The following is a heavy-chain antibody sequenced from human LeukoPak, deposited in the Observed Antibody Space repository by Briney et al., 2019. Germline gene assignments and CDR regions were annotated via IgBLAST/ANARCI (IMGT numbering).Heavy chain of an antibody. D-gene: IGHD6-19*01. CDR1: GFTFSSYG. V-gene: IGHV3-48*02. CDR3: ARAGGGSSGWYDY. CDR2: VSSSSTTI. Sequence: GGSLRLSCAASGFTFSSYGMNWVRQAPGKGLEWVSYVSSSSTTISYADSVQGPFTISRDNAKNSLYLQMNSLRDEDTAVYYCARAGGGSSGWYDYWGQGTLVTVSS. J-gene: IGHJ4*02.